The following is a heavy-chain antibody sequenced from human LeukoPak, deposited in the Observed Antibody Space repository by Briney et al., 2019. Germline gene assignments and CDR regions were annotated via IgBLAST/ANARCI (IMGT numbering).Heavy chain of an antibody. V-gene: IGHV1-69*13. D-gene: IGHD3-22*01. CDR1: RGTFSSYA. CDR3: KTNYYDSSGYYDDY. Sequence: GASVKVSCKASRGTFSSYAISWVRQAPGQGLEWMGGIIPIFGTANYAQKFQGRVTITADESTSTAYMELSSLRSEDTAVYYCKTNYYDSSGYYDDYWGQGTLVTVSS. J-gene: IGHJ4*02. CDR2: IIPIFGTA.